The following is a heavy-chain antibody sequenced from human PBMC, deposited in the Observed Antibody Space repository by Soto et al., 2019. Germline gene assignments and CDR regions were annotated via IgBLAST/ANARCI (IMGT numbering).Heavy chain of an antibody. CDR1: GGSISSGGYY. CDR3: ARSFGRQEDYFDY. D-gene: IGHD2-15*01. CDR2: IYYSGST. V-gene: IGHV4-31*03. J-gene: IGHJ4*02. Sequence: NPSETLSLTCTVSGGSISSGGYYWSWIRQHPGKGLEWIGYIYYSGSTYYNPSLKSRVTISVDTSKNQFSLKLSSVTAADTAVYYCARSFGRQEDYFDYWGQGTLVTVSS.